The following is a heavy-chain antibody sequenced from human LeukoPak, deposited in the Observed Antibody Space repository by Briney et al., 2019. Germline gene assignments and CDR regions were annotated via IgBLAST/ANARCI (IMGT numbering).Heavy chain of an antibody. Sequence: SETLSLTCTVSGGSISSYYWSWIRQPPGKGLEWIGYIYYSGSTNYNPSLKSRVTISVDTSKNQFSLKLSSVTAADTAVYYCARGVRGSYSYYYYYMDVWGKGTTVTVSS. D-gene: IGHD1-26*01. CDR1: GGSISSYY. CDR2: IYYSGST. CDR3: ARGVRGSYSYYYYYMDV. V-gene: IGHV4-59*01. J-gene: IGHJ6*03.